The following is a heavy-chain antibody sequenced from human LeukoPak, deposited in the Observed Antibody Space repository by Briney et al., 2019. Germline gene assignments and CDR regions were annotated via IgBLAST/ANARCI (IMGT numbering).Heavy chain of an antibody. J-gene: IGHJ3*01. CDR1: LYTFIDYY. CDR2: INPKSGGT. Sequence: ASVRDSCMTSLYTFIDYYIHWVRPAPGQGLEGMGWINPKSGGTKNVQKLRGRVTLPRDRFISTAYMELRRLISIGTPICFCARGVGGATFDVWGQGTMVTVSS. CDR3: ARGVGGATFDV. V-gene: IGHV1-2*02. D-gene: IGHD1-26*01.